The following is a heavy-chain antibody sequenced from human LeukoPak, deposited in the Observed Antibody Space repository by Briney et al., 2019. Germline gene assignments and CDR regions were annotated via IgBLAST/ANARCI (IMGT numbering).Heavy chain of an antibody. J-gene: IGHJ4*02. V-gene: IGHV4-34*01. CDR3: ASGSESTSCSH. CDR1: GGSFSGYY. D-gene: IGHD2-2*01. Sequence: PSETLSLTCAVYGGSFSGYYWSWIRQPPGKGLEWIGEINHSGSTNYNPSLKSRVTISVDTPKNQFSLKLSSVTAADTAVYYCASGSESTSCSHWGQGTLVTVSS. CDR2: INHSGST.